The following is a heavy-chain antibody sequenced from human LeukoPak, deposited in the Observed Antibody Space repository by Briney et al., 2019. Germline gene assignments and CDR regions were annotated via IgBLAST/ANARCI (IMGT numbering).Heavy chain of an antibody. D-gene: IGHD5-24*01. CDR3: ARVSDGYNDY. CDR2: IYPGDSDT. CDR1: GYRFANYW. Sequence: PGESLKISCKGSGYRFANYWIGWVRQMPGKGLESMGIIYPGDSDTRYSPSFQGQVTMSADKSISTAYLQWSSLKASDTAMYYCARVSDGYNDYWGQGTLATVSS. V-gene: IGHV5-51*01. J-gene: IGHJ4*02.